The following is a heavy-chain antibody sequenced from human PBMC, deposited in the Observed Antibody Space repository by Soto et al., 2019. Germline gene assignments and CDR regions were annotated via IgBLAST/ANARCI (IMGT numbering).Heavy chain of an antibody. CDR2: ISYDGSNK. CDR1: GFTFSSYG. CDR3: AKDQQWLVLDYYYGMDV. D-gene: IGHD6-19*01. V-gene: IGHV3-30*18. J-gene: IGHJ6*02. Sequence: GGSLKPSCAASGFTFSSYGMPWARQAPGKGLEWVAVISYDGSNKYYADSVKGRFTISRDNSKNTLYLQMNSLRAEDTAVYYCAKDQQWLVLDYYYGMDVWGQETTVTVSS.